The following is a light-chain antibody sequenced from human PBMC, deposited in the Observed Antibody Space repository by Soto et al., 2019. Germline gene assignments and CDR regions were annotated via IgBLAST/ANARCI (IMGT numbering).Light chain of an antibody. CDR2: AAS. CDR1: QSISNF. J-gene: IGKJ4*01. V-gene: IGKV1-39*01. Sequence: DIQMTQSPSSLSDSVGDRVTITCRPNQSISNFLNWYQQKPGKAPELLISAASSLLSGVPSRFSGTGSGTDFTLTISSLQPEDFATYYCQQSYSTPLTFGGGTKVEIK. CDR3: QQSYSTPLT.